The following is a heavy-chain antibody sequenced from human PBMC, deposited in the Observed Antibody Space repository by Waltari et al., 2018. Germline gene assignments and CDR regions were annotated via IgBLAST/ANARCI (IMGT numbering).Heavy chain of an antibody. CDR3: ATTEVDSSGFGY. D-gene: IGHD6-19*01. Sequence: QVQLVQSGAEVKKPGASVKVSCKASGYTFTSYAMHWVRQAPGQRLAWMGWINAGNGNTKYSQEFQGRVTITRDTSASTAYMELSSLRSEDMAVYYCATTEVDSSGFGYWGQGTLVTVSS. CDR1: GYTFTSYA. V-gene: IGHV1-3*03. CDR2: INAGNGNT. J-gene: IGHJ4*02.